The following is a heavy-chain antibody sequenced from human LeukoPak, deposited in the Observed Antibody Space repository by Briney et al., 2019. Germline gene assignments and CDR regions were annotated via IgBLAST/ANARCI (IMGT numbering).Heavy chain of an antibody. D-gene: IGHD6-13*01. CDR3: ARDSDSSSWYYYYGMDV. V-gene: IGHV4-30-4*08. CDR2: IYYSGST. Sequence: PSETLSLTCTVSGGSVSSGTYYWSWIRQPPGTGLEWIGYIYYSGSTYYNPSLKSRVTISVDTSKNQFSLKLSSVTAADTAVYYCARDSDSSSWYYYYGMDVWGQGTTVTVSS. J-gene: IGHJ6*02. CDR1: GGSVSSGTYY.